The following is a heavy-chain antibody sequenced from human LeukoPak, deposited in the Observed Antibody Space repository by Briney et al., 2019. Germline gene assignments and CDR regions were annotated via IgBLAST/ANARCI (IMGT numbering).Heavy chain of an antibody. V-gene: IGHV3-23*01. CDR3: AKEGSCSGGSCYSDY. CDR2: ITGSGTST. D-gene: IGHD2-15*01. J-gene: IGHJ4*02. Sequence: GGSLRLSCAASGFTFSGNAMSWVRQAPGKGLEWVSTITGSGTSTYYADSVKGRFTISRDNSKNTLYLQMNSLRAEDTAVYYCAKEGSCSGGSCYSDYWGQGTLVTVSS. CDR1: GFTFSGNA.